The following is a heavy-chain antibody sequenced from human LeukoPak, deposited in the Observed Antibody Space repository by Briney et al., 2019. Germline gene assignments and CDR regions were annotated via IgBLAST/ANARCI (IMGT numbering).Heavy chain of an antibody. Sequence: PSQTLSLTCAVSAHSITSGYYWVWIRPPPGRGLEWIATIYHSTTTYYNTSLKNPASLSLETSKNQFSLKLSSVTVAETDVYYCAREDLGYGGGSYYYCYYMDVWGKGTMVTISS. CDR2: IYHSTTT. D-gene: IGHD3-10*01. CDR1: AHSITSGYY. V-gene: IGHV4-38-2*02. J-gene: IGHJ6*03. CDR3: AREDLGYGGGSYYYCYYMDV.